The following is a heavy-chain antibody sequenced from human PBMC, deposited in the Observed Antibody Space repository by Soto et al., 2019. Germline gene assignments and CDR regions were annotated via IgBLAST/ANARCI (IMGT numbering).Heavy chain of an antibody. CDR1: GYTFTSYD. D-gene: IGHD2-15*01. Sequence: SVKVSCKASGYTFTSYDINWVRQATGQGLEWMGWMNPNSGNTGYAQKFQGRVTMTRNTSISTAYMELSSLRSEDTAVYYCARGRGYCSGGSCYWFDPWGQGTLVTVSS. CDR2: MNPNSGNT. V-gene: IGHV1-8*01. CDR3: ARGRGYCSGGSCYWFDP. J-gene: IGHJ5*02.